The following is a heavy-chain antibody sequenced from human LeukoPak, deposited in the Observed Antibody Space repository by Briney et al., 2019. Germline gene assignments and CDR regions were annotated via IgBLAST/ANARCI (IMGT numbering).Heavy chain of an antibody. CDR3: ARESHCSGGSCYSDPVFDY. V-gene: IGHV4-39*07. D-gene: IGHD2-15*01. Sequence: SETLSLTCTVSGGSISSSSYYWGWIRQPPGKGLEWIGSIYHSGSTYYNPSLKSRVTISVDTSKNQFSLKLSSVTAADTAVYYCARESHCSGGSCYSDPVFDYWGQGTLVTVSS. CDR2: IYHSGST. J-gene: IGHJ4*02. CDR1: GGSISSSSYY.